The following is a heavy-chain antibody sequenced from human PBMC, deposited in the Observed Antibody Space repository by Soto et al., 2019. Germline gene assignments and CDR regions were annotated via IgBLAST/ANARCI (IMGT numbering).Heavy chain of an antibody. J-gene: IGHJ4*02. CDR3: AKRNLVVRPPFDY. Sequence: EVQLLESGGGLVQPGGSLRLSCAACGFTFSSYAMSWVRQAPGKGLEWVSTISGSGGGIYYADSVKGRFTISRDNSKNTLDLQMNSLRAEDTAVYYCAKRNLVVRPPFDYWGQGTLVTVSS. CDR1: GFTFSSYA. CDR2: ISGSGGGI. D-gene: IGHD2-15*01. V-gene: IGHV3-23*01.